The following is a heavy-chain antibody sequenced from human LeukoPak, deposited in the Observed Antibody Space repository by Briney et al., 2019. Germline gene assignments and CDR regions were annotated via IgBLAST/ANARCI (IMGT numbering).Heavy chain of an antibody. D-gene: IGHD2-2*01. Sequence: SETLSLTCTVSGGSISSGSYYWSWIRQPAGKGLEWIGRIYTSGSTNYNPSLKSRVTISVDTSKNQFSLKLSSVTAADTAVYYRARDDPLYCSSTSCYGQGFDYWGQGTLVTVSS. J-gene: IGHJ4*02. CDR3: ARDDPLYCSSTSCYGQGFDY. V-gene: IGHV4-61*02. CDR1: GGSISSGSYY. CDR2: IYTSGST.